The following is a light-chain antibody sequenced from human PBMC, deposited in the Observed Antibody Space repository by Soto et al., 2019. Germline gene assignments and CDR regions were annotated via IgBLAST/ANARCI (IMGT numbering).Light chain of an antibody. V-gene: IGLV2-8*01. CDR1: SSDVGGYNY. J-gene: IGLJ1*01. CDR2: EVN. CDR3: SSYAGSSNV. Sequence: QSALTHPPSASWSPGQSVSISCTGTSSDVGGYNYVSWYQQHPGKAPKLMIYEVNKRPSGVPDRFSGSKSGNTASLTVSGLQAEHEAHYYCSSYAGSSNVFGTGTKVTVL.